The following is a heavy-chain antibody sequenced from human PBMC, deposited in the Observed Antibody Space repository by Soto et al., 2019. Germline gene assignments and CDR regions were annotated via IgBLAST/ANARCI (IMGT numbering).Heavy chain of an antibody. J-gene: IGHJ6*02. V-gene: IGHV4-61*01. Sequence: SETLSLTCTVSGGSVSSGSYYWSWIRQPPGKGLEWIGYIYYSGSTNYNPSLKSRVTISVDTSKNQFSLKLSSVTAADTAVYYCAREVVAAAGIYYYYYGMDVWGQGTTVTVSS. CDR3: AREVVAAAGIYYYYYGMDV. CDR2: IYYSGST. D-gene: IGHD6-13*01. CDR1: GGSVSSGSYY.